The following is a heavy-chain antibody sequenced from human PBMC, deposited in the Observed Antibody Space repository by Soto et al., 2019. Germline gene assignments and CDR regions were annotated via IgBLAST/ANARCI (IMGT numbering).Heavy chain of an antibody. Sequence: GGSLRLSCAASGFTFSSYEMNWVRQAPGKGLEWVSYISSSGSTIYYADSVKGRFTISRDNAKNSLYLQMNSLRAEDTAVYYCARNFDNWNDYGMDVWGQGTTVTVSS. V-gene: IGHV3-48*03. CDR2: ISSSGSTI. J-gene: IGHJ6*02. CDR1: GFTFSSYE. D-gene: IGHD1-20*01. CDR3: ARNFDNWNDYGMDV.